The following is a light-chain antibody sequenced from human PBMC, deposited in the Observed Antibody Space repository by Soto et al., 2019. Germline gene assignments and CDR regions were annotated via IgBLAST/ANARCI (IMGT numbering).Light chain of an antibody. CDR1: RSDVGGYNY. Sequence: QSALTQPPSASGSPGQSVTISCTGTRSDVGGYNYVSWYQQHPGKAPKLMISEVSKRPSGVPDRFSGSKSGNTASLTVSGLQAEDEADYYCSSFAGNNNLVFGGGTQLIVL. CDR3: SSFAGNNNLV. V-gene: IGLV2-8*01. CDR2: EVS. J-gene: IGLJ2*01.